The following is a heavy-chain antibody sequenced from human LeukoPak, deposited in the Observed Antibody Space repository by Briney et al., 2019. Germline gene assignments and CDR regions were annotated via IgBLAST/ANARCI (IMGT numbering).Heavy chain of an antibody. J-gene: IGHJ6*03. D-gene: IGHD3-10*01. CDR3: ARDKGPGDSGSYLPYYYYYIDV. CDR1: GYTFTSYY. Sequence: ASVKVSCKASGYTFTSYYIHWVRQAPGQGLEWMGIINPSGGSTSYAQKFQGRVTMTRDMSTSIVYMELSSLRSEDTAVYYCARDKGPGDSGSYLPYYYYYIDVWGKGTTVTVSS. V-gene: IGHV1-46*01. CDR2: INPSGGST.